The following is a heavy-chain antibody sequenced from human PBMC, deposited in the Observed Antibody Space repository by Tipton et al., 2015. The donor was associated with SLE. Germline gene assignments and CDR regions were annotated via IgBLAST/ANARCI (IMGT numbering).Heavy chain of an antibody. J-gene: IGHJ2*01. V-gene: IGHV3-33*01. D-gene: IGHD6-25*01. CDR3: ARGGLSLSPWSFDL. Sequence: SLRLSCAASGFTFSSYGMHWVRQAPGKGLEWVAVIWYDGSNKYYADSVKGRFTISRDNSKNTLYLQMNSLRAEDTAVYYCARGGLSLSPWSFDLWGRGSLLTVSS. CDR2: IWYDGSNK. CDR1: GFTFSSYG.